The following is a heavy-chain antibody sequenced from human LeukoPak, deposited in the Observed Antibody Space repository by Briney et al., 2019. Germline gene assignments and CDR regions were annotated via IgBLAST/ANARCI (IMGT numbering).Heavy chain of an antibody. J-gene: IGHJ4*02. CDR3: ARGTTVTTPDY. CDR1: GGSISSYY. D-gene: IGHD4-17*01. CDR2: IYYSGST. V-gene: IGHV4-59*08. Sequence: PSETLSLTCTVSGGSISSYYWSWIRQPPGKGLEWIGYIYYSGSTNYNPSLKSRVTISIDTSKNQFSLKLSSVTAADTAVYYYARGTTVTTPDYWGQGTLVTVSS.